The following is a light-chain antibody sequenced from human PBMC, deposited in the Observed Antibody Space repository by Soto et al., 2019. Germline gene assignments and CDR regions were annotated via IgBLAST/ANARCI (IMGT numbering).Light chain of an antibody. CDR1: QSISSW. CDR2: DAS. V-gene: IGKV1-5*01. Sequence: DIQMTQSPSTLSASVGDRVTITCRSSQSISSWLAWYQQKPGKAPKLLIYDASSLESGVPSRFSGSGSGTEFTLTISSRQPDDFATYYCQQYNSYSSTCGQGTTVDIK. J-gene: IGKJ1*01. CDR3: QQYNSYSST.